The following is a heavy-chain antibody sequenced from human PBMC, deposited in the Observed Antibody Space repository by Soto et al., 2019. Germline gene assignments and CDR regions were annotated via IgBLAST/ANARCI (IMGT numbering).Heavy chain of an antibody. J-gene: IGHJ6*02. CDR2: ISSSSSTI. V-gene: IGHV3-48*01. CDR1: GFTFSSYS. Sequence: EVQLVESGGGLVQPGGSLRLSCAASGFTFSSYSMNWVRQAPGKGLEWVSYISSSSSTIYYADSVKGRFTISRDNAKNXLYLQMNSLRAEDTAVYYCARDWGSGPEDYYYGMDVWGQGTTVTVSS. CDR3: ARDWGSGPEDYYYGMDV. D-gene: IGHD3-10*01.